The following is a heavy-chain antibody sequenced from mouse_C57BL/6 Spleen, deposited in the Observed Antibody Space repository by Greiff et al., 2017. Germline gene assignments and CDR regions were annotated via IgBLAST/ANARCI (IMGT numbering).Heavy chain of an antibody. Sequence: VQVVESGPGLVAPSQSLSITCTASGFSLTSYGVDWVRQSPGKGLEWLGVIWGVGSTNYNSALKSRLSISKDNTKSQVLLKMNSLQTDDTAMYYCATLGSSYGAYWGQGTLVTVSA. J-gene: IGHJ3*01. V-gene: IGHV2-6*01. CDR1: GFSLTSYG. CDR3: ATLGSSYGAY. D-gene: IGHD1-1*01. CDR2: IWGVGST.